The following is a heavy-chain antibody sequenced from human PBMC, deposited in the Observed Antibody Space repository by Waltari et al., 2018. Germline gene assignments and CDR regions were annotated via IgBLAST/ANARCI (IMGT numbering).Heavy chain of an antibody. CDR1: GYTFADYY. V-gene: IGHV1-69-2*01. CDR3: SRSGSDDWFDP. J-gene: IGHJ5*02. Sequence: EFQLLQSGAEVKKPGATVKISGTSSGYTFADYYIHWVKQTPGKGLEWMGRVGPKEGETIYAEKFQDRVTISADTSTDTVYMIMNGLRFDDTALYFCSRSGSDDWFDPWGRGTPVTVVS. D-gene: IGHD2-15*01. CDR2: VGPKEGET.